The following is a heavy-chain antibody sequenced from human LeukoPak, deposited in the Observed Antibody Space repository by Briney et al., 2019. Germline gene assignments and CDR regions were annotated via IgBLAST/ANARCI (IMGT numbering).Heavy chain of an antibody. Sequence: PGGSLRLSCTASGFTFSSYDMSWVRQAPGKGLEWVSAISGSGGYTYHADSVKGRFTISRDNSKNTLYLQMNSLRAEDTAVYYCAKAGQYSSSLSPYYYYYYMDVWGKGTTVTVSS. CDR1: GFTFSSYD. J-gene: IGHJ6*03. V-gene: IGHV3-23*01. CDR2: ISGSGGYT. CDR3: AKAGQYSSSLSPYYYYYYMDV. D-gene: IGHD6-6*01.